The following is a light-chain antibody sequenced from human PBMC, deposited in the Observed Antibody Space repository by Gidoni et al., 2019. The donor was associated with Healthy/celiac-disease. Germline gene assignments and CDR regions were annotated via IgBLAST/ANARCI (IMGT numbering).Light chain of an antibody. Sequence: DIQMTQSPSSLSASVGDRVTITCRASQSISSYLSWYQQKPGKAPKLLIYAASTLQSGVPSRFSGSGSGTDFTLTISSLQPEDFATYFCQQSYSTPQYTFXQXTKLEIK. CDR2: AAS. CDR3: QQSYSTPQYT. V-gene: IGKV1-39*01. CDR1: QSISSY. J-gene: IGKJ2*01.